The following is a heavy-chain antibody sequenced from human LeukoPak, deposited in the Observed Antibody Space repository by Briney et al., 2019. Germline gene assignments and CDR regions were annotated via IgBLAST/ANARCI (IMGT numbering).Heavy chain of an antibody. J-gene: IGHJ4*02. CDR2: IYYSGST. CDR3: ARRRAYCGGDCYWDY. Sequence: SETLSLTCTVSGGSISSSSYYWGWIRQPPGKGLEWIGGIYYSGSTYYNPSLKSRVTISVDTSKNQFSLKLSSVTAADTAVYYCARRRAYCGGDCYWDYWGQGTLVTVSS. CDR1: GGSISSSSYY. V-gene: IGHV4-39*01. D-gene: IGHD2-21*02.